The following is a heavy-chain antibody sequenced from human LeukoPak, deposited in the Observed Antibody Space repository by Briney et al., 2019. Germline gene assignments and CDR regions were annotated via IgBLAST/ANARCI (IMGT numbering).Heavy chain of an antibody. D-gene: IGHD3-22*01. V-gene: IGHV1-69*05. CDR1: GGTFSSYA. CDR2: IIPIFGTA. Sequence: SVKVSCKASGGTFSSYAISWVRQAPGQGLEWMGRIIPIFGTANYAQKFQGRVTITTDESTSTAYMELSSLRSEDTAVYYCARGNLPYYYDSSGSPIIDYWGQGTLVTVSS. CDR3: ARGNLPYYYDSSGSPIIDY. J-gene: IGHJ4*02.